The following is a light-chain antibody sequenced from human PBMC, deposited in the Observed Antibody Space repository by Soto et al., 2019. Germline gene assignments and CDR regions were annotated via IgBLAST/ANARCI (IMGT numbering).Light chain of an antibody. CDR2: KAS. V-gene: IGKV1-5*03. J-gene: IGKJ2*01. CDR1: QSISSW. Sequence: DIQMTQSPSTLSASVGDRVTITCRASQSISSWLAWYQQKPGKAPKLLIYKASSLESGVPSRFSGSGSGTEFPLTISSLQPDDFATYSFQQYNSYVYTFGQGTKLEIK. CDR3: QQYNSYVYT.